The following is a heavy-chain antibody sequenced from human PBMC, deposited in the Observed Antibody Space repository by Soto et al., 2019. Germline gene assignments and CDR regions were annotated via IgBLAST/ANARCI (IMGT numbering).Heavy chain of an antibody. D-gene: IGHD3-10*01. Sequence: SSETLSLICTVSGGSINSFYWSWIRQPPGKGLEWIGYIYYSGSTVYNPSLRSRITISLDTSKTQFSLKLTSVTAADTAVYYCARVKYGSGSYLHTFDYWGQGALVTVSS. CDR2: IYYSGST. CDR1: GGSINSFY. J-gene: IGHJ4*02. V-gene: IGHV4-59*01. CDR3: ARVKYGSGSYLHTFDY.